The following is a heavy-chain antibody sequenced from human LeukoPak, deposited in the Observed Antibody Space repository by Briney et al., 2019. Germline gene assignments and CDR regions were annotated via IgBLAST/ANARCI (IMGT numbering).Heavy chain of an antibody. Sequence: SVKVSCKASGGTFSSYAISWVRQAPGQGLEWMGGIIPIFGTANYAQKFQGRVTITADESTSTAYMELSSLRSEDTAVYYCARDRDCSSTSCYPIGWFDPWGQGTLVTVSS. CDR3: ARDRDCSSTSCYPIGWFDP. CDR1: GGTFSSYA. J-gene: IGHJ5*02. D-gene: IGHD2-2*01. V-gene: IGHV1-69*13. CDR2: IIPIFGTA.